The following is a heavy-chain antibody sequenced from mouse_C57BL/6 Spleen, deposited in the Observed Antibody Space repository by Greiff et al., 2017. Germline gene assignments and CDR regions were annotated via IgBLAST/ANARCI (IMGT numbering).Heavy chain of an antibody. Sequence: VQLQQSGAELVRPGASVKLSCTASGFNIKDDYMHWVKQRPEQGLEWIGWIDPENGDTEYASKFQGKATITADTSSNTAYLQLSSLTSEDTAVYYCTRAGTYPYWGQGTLVTVSA. CDR3: TRAGTYPY. CDR1: GFNIKDDY. D-gene: IGHD4-1*01. V-gene: IGHV14-4*01. J-gene: IGHJ3*01. CDR2: IDPENGDT.